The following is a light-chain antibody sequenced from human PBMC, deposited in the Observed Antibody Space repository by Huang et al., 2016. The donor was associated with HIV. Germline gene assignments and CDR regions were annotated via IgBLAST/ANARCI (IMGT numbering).Light chain of an antibody. CDR3: QQYSSYIQWT. CDR2: QAS. J-gene: IGKJ1*01. Sequence: DIQMTQSPSTLSASVGDRVTIICRASQSVRSWLAWYQQKPGKAPKLLIYQASTLQNGVPSRFSGSRSRTEFTLTISRLQPDDFATYYCQQYSSYIQWTFGQGTKVEI. V-gene: IGKV1-5*03. CDR1: QSVRSW.